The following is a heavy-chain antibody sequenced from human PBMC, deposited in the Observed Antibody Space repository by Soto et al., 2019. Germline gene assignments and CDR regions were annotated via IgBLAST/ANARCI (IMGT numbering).Heavy chain of an antibody. Sequence: GASVMLSCKASGGTFSSYAISWVRHAPGQGLEWMGGIIPIFGTANYAQKFQGRVTITADESTSTAYMELSSLRSEDTAVYYCASRRGYNYGLATLYGMDVWGQGTTVTVSS. V-gene: IGHV1-69*13. CDR1: GGTFSSYA. CDR2: IIPIFGTA. CDR3: ASRRGYNYGLATLYGMDV. J-gene: IGHJ6*02. D-gene: IGHD5-18*01.